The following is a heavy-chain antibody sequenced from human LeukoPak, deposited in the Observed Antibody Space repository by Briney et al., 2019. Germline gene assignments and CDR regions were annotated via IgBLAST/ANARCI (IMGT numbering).Heavy chain of an antibody. V-gene: IGHV1-69*05. CDR2: IIPIFGTA. CDR3: ARQGGISIFGAAQPGGAFDI. D-gene: IGHD3-3*01. CDR1: GGTFSIYA. J-gene: IGHJ3*02. Sequence: SVKVSCKASGGTFSIYAISWVRQAPGQGLERMGGIIPIFGTAQYAQKVQGRVTMSTDESTSTAYMELRSLTSEDTAVYYCARQGGISIFGAAQPGGAFDIWGQGTLVTVSS.